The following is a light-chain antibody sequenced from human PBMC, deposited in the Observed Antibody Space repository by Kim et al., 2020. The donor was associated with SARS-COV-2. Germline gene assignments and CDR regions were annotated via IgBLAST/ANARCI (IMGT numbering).Light chain of an antibody. CDR3: QQRNMWPRT. CDR1: QSIGTD. J-gene: IGKJ1*01. CDR2: DAS. Sequence: EIVLTQSPATLSLSPGQRATLSCRASQSIGTDLAWYQQRPGQTPRLFIYDASNRAPGIPVRISGSGSGTDFTLTFSSLEPEDFAVYYCQQRNMWPRTFGQGTKVDIK. V-gene: IGKV3-11*01.